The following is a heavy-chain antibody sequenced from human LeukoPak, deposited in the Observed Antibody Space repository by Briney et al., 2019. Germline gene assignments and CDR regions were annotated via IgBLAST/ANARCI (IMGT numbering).Heavy chain of an antibody. CDR3: AAPGNYGSGPFDF. Sequence: GGSLTLSCAGSGFSISNYGMNWVRQAPGKGLEWLSYIRSDSSTKYYADSVEGRFTISRDNAQNSLYLQMNSLRAEDTAVYYCAAPGNYGSGPFDFWGQGTLVTVSS. D-gene: IGHD3-10*01. J-gene: IGHJ4*02. V-gene: IGHV3-48*01. CDR2: IRSDSSTK. CDR1: GFSISNYG.